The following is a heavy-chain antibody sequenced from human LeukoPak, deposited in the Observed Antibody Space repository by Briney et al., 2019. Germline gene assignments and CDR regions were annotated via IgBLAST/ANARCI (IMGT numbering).Heavy chain of an antibody. CDR2: VKSDGSST. J-gene: IGHJ3*02. CDR1: GFTFSSHW. CDR3: ARESVTDISRQSDAFDI. D-gene: IGHD2-21*02. Sequence: GGSLRLSCAASGFTFSSHWMHWVRQAPGKGLVWVSRVKSDGSSTSYAESVKGRFTISRDNAKNTLYLQMNNLRVEDTAVYYCARESVTDISRQSDAFDIWGQGTMVTVP. V-gene: IGHV3-74*01.